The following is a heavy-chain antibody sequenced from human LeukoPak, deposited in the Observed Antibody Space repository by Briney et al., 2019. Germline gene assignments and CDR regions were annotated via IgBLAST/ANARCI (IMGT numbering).Heavy chain of an antibody. D-gene: IGHD6-19*01. CDR1: GGSISSYY. CDR3: ATAGSGLYYFDY. J-gene: IGHJ4*02. Sequence: PSETLSLTCTVSGGSISSYYWSWIRQPPGKGLEWIGYIYYSGSTNYNPSLKSRVTISVDTSKNQFSLKLSSVTAADTAVYYCATAGSGLYYFDYWGQGTLVTVSS. CDR2: IYYSGST. V-gene: IGHV4-59*12.